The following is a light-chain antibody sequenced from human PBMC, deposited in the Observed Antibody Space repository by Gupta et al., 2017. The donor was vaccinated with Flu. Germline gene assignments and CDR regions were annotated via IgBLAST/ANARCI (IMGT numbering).Light chain of an antibody. CDR2: DFN. Sequence: QSALTQPPSASGTPGQRVTFSCSGSSSNIGRYTVDWYQQLPGTAPKLLIYDFNQRTSGVPDRISGSKSGTSASLAISGLQSEDEADYYCAVWDDSLGGHYVFGSGTKVTVL. CDR1: SSNIGRYT. CDR3: AVWDDSLGGHYV. J-gene: IGLJ1*01. V-gene: IGLV1-44*01.